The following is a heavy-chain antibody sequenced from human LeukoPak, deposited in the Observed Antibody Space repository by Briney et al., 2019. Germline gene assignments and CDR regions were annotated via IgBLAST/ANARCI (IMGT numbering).Heavy chain of an antibody. D-gene: IGHD3-9*01. CDR1: GYSISSSHW. CDR3: AREYYDILTGLE. Sequence: SDTLSLTCAVSGYSISSSHWWGWIRQPPGEGLEWIGNIYQSGSTSYNPSLKSRVTMSVDTSKNQFSLKLSSVTAADTAVYYCAREYYDILTGLEWGQGTLVTVSS. V-gene: IGHV4-28*03. J-gene: IGHJ4*02. CDR2: IYQSGST.